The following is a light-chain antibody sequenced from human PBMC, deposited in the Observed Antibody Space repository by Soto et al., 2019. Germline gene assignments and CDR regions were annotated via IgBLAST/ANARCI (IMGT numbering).Light chain of an antibody. CDR1: SSDVGAFNY. V-gene: IGLV2-14*01. J-gene: IGLJ3*02. CDR3: NSYASTSARL. CDR2: EVT. Sequence: QSALTQPASVSGSPGQSITISCTGTSSDVGAFNYVSWYQQHPGKTPKLIIYEVTNRPSGVSNRFSGSKSGNTASLTISGLQAEEEADYYCNSYASTSARLFGGGTKLTVL.